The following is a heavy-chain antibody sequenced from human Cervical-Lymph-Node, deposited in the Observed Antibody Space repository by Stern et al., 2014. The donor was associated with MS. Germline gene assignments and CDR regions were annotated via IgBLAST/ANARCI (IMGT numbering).Heavy chain of an antibody. J-gene: IGHJ6*02. CDR3: ATHRGRVTYYYGLDV. CDR1: GYTLTEMS. V-gene: IGHV1-24*01. CDR2: YDPEHGET. D-gene: IGHD2-21*02. Sequence: QMQLVQSGAEVKKPGASVKVSCKVSGYTLTEMSMHWVRQAPGKGLEWMGGYDPEHGETVYAQKIQGRVTMAEDRSTDTAYMELTSLRADDAAVYYCATHRGRVTYYYGLDVWGQGTTVTVSS.